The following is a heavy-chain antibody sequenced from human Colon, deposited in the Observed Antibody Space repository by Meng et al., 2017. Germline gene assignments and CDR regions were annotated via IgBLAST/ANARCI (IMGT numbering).Heavy chain of an antibody. Sequence: SETLSLTCAVSGYSISSGYYWGWIRQPPGMGLEWIGSIYHSGSTYYSPFLKSRVTISVDTSKNHFSLKLSSVTAADTAVYYCARAFLNDFGDYGYWGQGTLVTVSS. CDR2: IYHSGST. V-gene: IGHV4-38-2*01. J-gene: IGHJ4*02. CDR3: ARAFLNDFGDYGY. D-gene: IGHD4-17*01. CDR1: GYSISSGYY.